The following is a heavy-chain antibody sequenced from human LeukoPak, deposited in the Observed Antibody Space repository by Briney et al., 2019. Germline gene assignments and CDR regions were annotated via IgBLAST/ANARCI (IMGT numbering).Heavy chain of an antibody. CDR2: ISSNGGST. D-gene: IGHD6-19*01. CDR1: GFSFSSYG. J-gene: IGHJ4*02. V-gene: IGHV3-23*01. CDR3: ARDYRSSSGWTVDY. Sequence: GGSLRLSCAASGFSFSSYGMSWVRQAPGKGLQWVSVISSNGGSTYYEDSVKGRFTISRDNSKNTLYLQINSLRDEDTAVYYCARDYRSSSGWTVDYWGQGTLVTVSS.